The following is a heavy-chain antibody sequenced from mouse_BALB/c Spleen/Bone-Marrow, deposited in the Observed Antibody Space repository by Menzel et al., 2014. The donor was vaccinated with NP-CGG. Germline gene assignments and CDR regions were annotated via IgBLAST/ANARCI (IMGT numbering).Heavy chain of an antibody. D-gene: IGHD4-1*01. Sequence: DVHLVESGGGLVQPGGSRKLSCAASGFTFSSFGMHWVRQAPEKGLEWVAYISSVSSTIYYADTVKGRFTISRDNPKNTLFLQMTSLRSEDTAMYYCTRGGNWDDFDYWGQGTTLTVSS. V-gene: IGHV5-17*02. CDR3: TRGGNWDDFDY. CDR1: GFTFSSFG. CDR2: ISSVSSTI. J-gene: IGHJ2*01.